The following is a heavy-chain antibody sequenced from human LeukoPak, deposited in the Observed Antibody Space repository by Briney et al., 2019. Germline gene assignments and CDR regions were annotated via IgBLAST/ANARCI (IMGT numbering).Heavy chain of an antibody. Sequence: GGSLRLSCAASGFSFSTYWMSWVRQAPGKGLEWVANIKQDGSETFYADSLRGRFTISRDNAKNSLYLQMNSLRAEDTALYYCAKAESPNIAAAGDYYYYGMDVWGQGTTVTVSS. CDR1: GFSFSTYW. CDR3: AKAESPNIAAAGDYYYYGMDV. CDR2: IKQDGSET. J-gene: IGHJ6*02. D-gene: IGHD6-13*01. V-gene: IGHV3-7*03.